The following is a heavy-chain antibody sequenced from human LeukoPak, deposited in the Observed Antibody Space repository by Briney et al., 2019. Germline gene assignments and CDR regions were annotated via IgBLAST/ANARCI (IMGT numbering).Heavy chain of an antibody. J-gene: IGHJ4*02. D-gene: IGHD2-21*01. CDR1: GGSISSSSYY. CDR2: IYYSGST. V-gene: IGHV4-39*01. Sequence: SGTLSLTCTVSGGSISSSSYYWGWIRQPPGKGLEWIGSIYYSGSTYYNPSLKSRVTISVDTSKNQFSLKLSSVTAADTAVYYCATYSTIQGFDYWGQGTLVTVSS. CDR3: ATYSTIQGFDY.